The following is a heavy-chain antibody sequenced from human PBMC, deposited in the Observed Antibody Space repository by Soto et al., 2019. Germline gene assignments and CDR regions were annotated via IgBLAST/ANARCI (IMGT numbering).Heavy chain of an antibody. V-gene: IGHV3-30*18. Sequence: PGGSLRLSCAASGFTFSSYGMHWVRQAPGKGLEWVAVISYDGSNKYYADSVKGRFTISRDNSKNTLYLQMNSLRAEDTAVYYCAKDLSSRLERPAIRDYYYYGMDVWGQGTTVTVSS. CDR1: GFTFSSYG. J-gene: IGHJ6*02. CDR3: AKDLSSRLERPAIRDYYYYGMDV. D-gene: IGHD1-1*01. CDR2: ISYDGSNK.